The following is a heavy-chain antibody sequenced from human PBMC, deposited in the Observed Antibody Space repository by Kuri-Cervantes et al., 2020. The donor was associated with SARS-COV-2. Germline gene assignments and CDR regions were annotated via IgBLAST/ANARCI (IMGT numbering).Heavy chain of an antibody. CDR2: IIPIFGTA. CDR3: ARSSKGRPGYCSSTSCYIGGGWFDP. D-gene: IGHD2-2*02. Sequence: SVKVSCKASRGTFSSYAISWVRQAPGQGLEWMGRIIPIFGTANYAQKFQGRVTITADESTSTAYMELSSLRSEDTAVYYCARSSKGRPGYCSSTSCYIGGGWFDPWGQGTLVTVSS. CDR1: RGTFSSYA. J-gene: IGHJ5*02. V-gene: IGHV1-69*13.